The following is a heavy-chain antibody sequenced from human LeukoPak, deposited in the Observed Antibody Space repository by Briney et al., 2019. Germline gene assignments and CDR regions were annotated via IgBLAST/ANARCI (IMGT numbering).Heavy chain of an antibody. V-gene: IGHV3-23*01. CDR1: GFTFSSYA. D-gene: IGHD1-26*01. CDR2: ISGSGGST. J-gene: IGHJ4*02. Sequence: GGSLRLSCAASGFTFSSYAVSWVRQAPGKGLEWVSAISGSGGSTYYADSVKGRFTISRDNSKNTLYLQMNSLRAEDTAVYYCAKGSRGSGSYYPFDYWGQGTLVTVSS. CDR3: AKGSRGSGSYYPFDY.